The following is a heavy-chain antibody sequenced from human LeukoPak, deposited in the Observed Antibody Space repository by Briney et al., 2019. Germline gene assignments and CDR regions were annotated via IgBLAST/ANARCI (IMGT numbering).Heavy chain of an antibody. CDR1: GYTFTSYG. CDR2: MNPNSGNT. Sequence: GASVKVSCKASGYTFTSYGISWVRQAPGQGLEWMGWMNPNSGNTGYAQKFQGRVTMTRNTSISTAYMELSSLRSEDTAVYYCARGKRGNIDDWGQGTLVTVSS. D-gene: IGHD2/OR15-2a*01. V-gene: IGHV1-8*02. CDR3: ARGKRGNIDD. J-gene: IGHJ4*02.